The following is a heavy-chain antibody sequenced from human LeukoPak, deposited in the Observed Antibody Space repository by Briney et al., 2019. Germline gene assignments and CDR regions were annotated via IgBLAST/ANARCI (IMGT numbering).Heavy chain of an antibody. J-gene: IGHJ3*02. V-gene: IGHV3-21*01. CDR1: GFTFSSYS. D-gene: IGHD3-22*01. Sequence: GGSLRLSCAASGFTFSSYSMNWVRQAPGKGLEWVSSISSSSSYIYYADSVKGRFTISRDNAKNSLYLQMNSLRAEDTAVYYCAKRDYYDSSGYYVGSAFDIWGQGTMVTVSS. CDR3: AKRDYYDSSGYYVGSAFDI. CDR2: ISSSSSYI.